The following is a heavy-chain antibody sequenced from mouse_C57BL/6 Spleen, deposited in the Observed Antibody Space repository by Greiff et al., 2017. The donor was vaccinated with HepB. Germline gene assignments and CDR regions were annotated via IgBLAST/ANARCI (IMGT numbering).Heavy chain of an antibody. CDR2: ISYDGSN. V-gene: IGHV3-6*01. Sequence: VQLQQSGPGLVKPSQSLSLTCSVTGYSITSGYYWNWIRQFPGNTLEWMGYISYDGSNNYNPSLKNRISITRDTSKNQFFLKLNSVTTEDTATYYCARELITTVVAEDYFDYWGQGTTLTVSS. D-gene: IGHD1-1*01. J-gene: IGHJ2*01. CDR1: GYSITSGYY. CDR3: ARELITTVVAEDYFDY.